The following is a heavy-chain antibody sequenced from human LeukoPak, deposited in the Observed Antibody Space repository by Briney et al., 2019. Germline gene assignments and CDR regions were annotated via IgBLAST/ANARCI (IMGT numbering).Heavy chain of an antibody. D-gene: IGHD6-13*01. V-gene: IGHV1-69*05. J-gene: IGHJ6*03. Sequence: SVKVSCKASGGTFSSYAISWVRQAPGQGLEWMGGIIPIFGTANYAQKFQGRVTITTDESTSTAYMELSSLRSEDTAVYYCARGVSSSHYYYYYMDVWGKGTTVTVSS. CDR1: GGTFSSYA. CDR3: ARGVSSSHYYYYYMDV. CDR2: IIPIFGTA.